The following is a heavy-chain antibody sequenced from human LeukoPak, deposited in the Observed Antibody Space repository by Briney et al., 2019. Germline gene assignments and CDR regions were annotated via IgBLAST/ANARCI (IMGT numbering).Heavy chain of an antibody. V-gene: IGHV1-2*06. CDR3: ARSVVVVVAATPYYYYYMDV. CDR1: GYTFTGYY. Sequence: ASVKVSCKASGYTFTGYYMHWVRQAPGQGLEWMGRINPDSGGTNYAQKFQGRVTMTRDTSISTAYMELSRLRSDDTAVYYCARSVVVVVAATPYYYYYMDVWGQGTTVTVSS. CDR2: INPDSGGT. J-gene: IGHJ6*03. D-gene: IGHD2-15*01.